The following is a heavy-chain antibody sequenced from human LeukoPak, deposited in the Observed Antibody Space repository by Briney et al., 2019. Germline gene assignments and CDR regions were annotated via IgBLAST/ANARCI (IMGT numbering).Heavy chain of an antibody. CDR3: ATWLTGWFDY. J-gene: IGHJ4*02. V-gene: IGHV1-24*01. CDR2: FDPEDGET. D-gene: IGHD6-19*01. CDR1: GYTLTELS. Sequence: ASVKVSRKVSGYTLTELSMHWVRQAPGKGLEWMGGFDPEDGETIYAQKFQGRGTMTEDKSTDTAYMELSSLRSEDTAVYYCATWLTGWFDYWGQGTLVSVSS.